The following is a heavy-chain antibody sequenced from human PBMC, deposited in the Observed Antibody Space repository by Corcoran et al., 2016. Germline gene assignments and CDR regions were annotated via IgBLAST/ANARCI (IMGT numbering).Heavy chain of an antibody. CDR3: ARRGRRATMCGVVRAV. Sequence: EVQLVQSGAEVKKPVESLKISFKGSGYSFTSYWIGWVRQMPVKGLEWMGNIYPGYSDTRYSPSFQGQVPISADMSISTAYLPWSPLKASDTARYYCARRGRRATMCGVVRAVWGQGTTVTVSS. CDR2: IYPGYSDT. J-gene: IGHJ6*02. CDR1: GYSFTSYW. V-gene: IGHV5-51*01. D-gene: IGHD3-3*01.